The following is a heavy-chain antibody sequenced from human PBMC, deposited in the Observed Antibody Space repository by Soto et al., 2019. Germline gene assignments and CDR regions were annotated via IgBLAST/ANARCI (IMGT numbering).Heavy chain of an antibody. D-gene: IGHD6-6*01. CDR1: GDSIDTSSYC. CDR2: VCCRGTT. CDR3: ARQGEHSSSYFFDS. Sequence: SETLSLTCTVSGDSIDTSSYCWGWIRQPPGKGLEWIGGVCCRGTTYYNPSLKSRLTISVDTSKRQFSLKLSSVTAADTAVFYCARQGEHSSSYFFDSWGQGTLVTVSS. V-gene: IGHV4-39*01. J-gene: IGHJ4*02.